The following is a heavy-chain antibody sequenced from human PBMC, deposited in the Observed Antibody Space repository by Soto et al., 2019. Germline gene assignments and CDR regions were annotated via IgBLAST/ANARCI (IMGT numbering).Heavy chain of an antibody. V-gene: IGHV1-3*01. CDR1: GYIITAYS. CDR3: ARGERNHDFWSGYFGRFDS. CDR2: INAEHGAT. J-gene: IGHJ4*02. Sequence: QVQLVQSGTAVRKPGASVNVSCKASGYIITAYSIHWLRQAPGQRTEWVGWINAEHGATKYSKRLTDGVTISRDTSANTAYMELTSLRSEDTAVYYCARGERNHDFWSGYFGRFDSWGQGTLVTVSS. D-gene: IGHD3-3*01.